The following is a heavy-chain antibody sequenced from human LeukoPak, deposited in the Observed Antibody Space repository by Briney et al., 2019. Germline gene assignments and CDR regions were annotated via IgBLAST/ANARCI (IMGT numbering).Heavy chain of an antibody. CDR1: GFTFSSYE. CDR3: ARAWAAAGSMDV. D-gene: IGHD6-13*01. V-gene: IGHV3-48*03. Sequence: QLGGSLRLSCAASGFTFSSYEMNWVRQAPGKGLEWVSYISSSGSSIYYADSVKGRFTISRDNAKNSLYLQMNSLRAEDTAIYYCARAWAAAGSMDVWGKGTTVTISS. CDR2: ISSSGSSI. J-gene: IGHJ6*03.